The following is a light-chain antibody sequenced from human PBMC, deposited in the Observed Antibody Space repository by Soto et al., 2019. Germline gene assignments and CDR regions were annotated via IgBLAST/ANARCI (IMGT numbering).Light chain of an antibody. J-gene: IGKJ5*01. CDR3: QHYHGWPIT. CDR2: DAS. CDR1: QSVRSH. V-gene: IGKV3-15*01. Sequence: EIVMTQSPATLSVSPGEGSTVSFRSSQSVRSHLACYQHQPGQAPRLLFYDASTRATGIPARFSGSGSGTEFTLTISSLQSEDFAVYYCQHYHGWPITFGQGTRLEIK.